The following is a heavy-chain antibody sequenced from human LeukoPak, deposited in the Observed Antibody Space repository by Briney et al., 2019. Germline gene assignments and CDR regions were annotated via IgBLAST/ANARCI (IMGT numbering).Heavy chain of an antibody. D-gene: IGHD4-17*01. Sequence: PSETLSLTCAVSGGSISGGGYSWSWIRQPPGMGLEWIGTVYSYSGSTYYNPSLKSRVTVSVDTSKNQFSLKVTSVTATDTAIYYCAASGMTTVTFFDNWGQGILVTVSS. CDR3: AASGMTTVTFFDN. CDR2: VYSYSGST. J-gene: IGHJ4*02. CDR1: GGSISGGGYS. V-gene: IGHV4-39*01.